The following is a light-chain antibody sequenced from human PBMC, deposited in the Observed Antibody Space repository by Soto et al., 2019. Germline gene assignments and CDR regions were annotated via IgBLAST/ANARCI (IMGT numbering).Light chain of an antibody. J-gene: IGKJ4*01. CDR2: DAT. Sequence: EFVLTQSPATLSLSPGERATLSCRASHTVITYLALYQQKPGQAPRLLIFDATKRVTGIPARFSGSGSGTDFTLTISSLEPEDFAVYYCQQRGTFGGGTKVDIK. V-gene: IGKV3-11*01. CDR3: QQRGT. CDR1: HTVITY.